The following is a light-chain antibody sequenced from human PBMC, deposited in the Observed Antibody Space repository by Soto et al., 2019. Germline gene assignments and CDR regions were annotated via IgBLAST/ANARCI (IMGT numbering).Light chain of an antibody. Sequence: QSVLTQPPSVSGAPGQRVTISCTGSNSNIGAGSAVNWYQHFPGTAPKLLIYVNTNRPSGVPDRFSGSKSGSSASLAITGLQAEDEADYYCQSYESSLIGLIFGLGTQVTVL. CDR3: QSYESSLIGLI. V-gene: IGLV1-40*01. J-gene: IGLJ6*01. CDR2: VNT. CDR1: NSNIGAGSA.